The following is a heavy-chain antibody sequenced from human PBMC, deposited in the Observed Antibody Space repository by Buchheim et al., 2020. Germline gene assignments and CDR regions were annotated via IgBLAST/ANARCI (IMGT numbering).Heavy chain of an antibody. CDR1: GYSFINYW. CDR2: IDPSDSYT. V-gene: IGHV5-10-1*01. Sequence: EVQLVQSGAEVKKPGESLRISCKASGYSFINYWIIWVRQMPGKGLEWMGRIDPSDSYTSYSPSFQGHVTISTDKSINPAYPQWNSLKASDTAVYYCARHVRGYSYSPNSDYWGQGTL. CDR3: ARHVRGYSYSPNSDY. D-gene: IGHD5-18*01. J-gene: IGHJ4*02.